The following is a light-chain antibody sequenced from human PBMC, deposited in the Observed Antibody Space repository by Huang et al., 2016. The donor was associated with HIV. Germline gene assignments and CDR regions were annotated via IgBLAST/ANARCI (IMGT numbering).Light chain of an antibody. Sequence: EIVLTQSPATLSLSPGERATLSCRASQSIANYLAWYQHKPGQAPRLLIDDLSTRATGIPGRFSGRGSGTDFTLTISSLEPEDFAVYYCQQRRNWLTFGGGTKVEIK. V-gene: IGKV3-11*01. CDR1: QSIANY. CDR2: DLS. J-gene: IGKJ4*01. CDR3: QQRRNWLT.